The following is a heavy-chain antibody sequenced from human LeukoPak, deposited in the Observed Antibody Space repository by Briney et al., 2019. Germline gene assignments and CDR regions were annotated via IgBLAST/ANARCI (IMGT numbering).Heavy chain of an antibody. CDR2: INHSGST. J-gene: IGHJ4*02. Sequence: SETLTLTCAVSGGSFSGYYWSWIRQPPGKGLEWIGEINHSGSTNYNPSLKSRVTISVDTSKNQFSLKLSSVTAADTAVYYCARGKGDFPIDYWGQGTLVTVSS. V-gene: IGHV4-34*01. CDR3: ARGKGDFPIDY. CDR1: GGSFSGYY. D-gene: IGHD3-10*01.